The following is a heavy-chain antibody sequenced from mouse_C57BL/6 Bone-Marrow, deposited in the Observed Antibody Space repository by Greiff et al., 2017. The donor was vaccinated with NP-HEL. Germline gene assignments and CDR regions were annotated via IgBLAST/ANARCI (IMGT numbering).Heavy chain of an antibody. D-gene: IGHD2-4*01. Sequence: EVMLVESGGDLVKPGGSLKLSCAASGFTFSSYGMSWVRQTPDKRLEWVATISSGGSYTYYPDSVKGRFTISRDNAKNTLYLQMSSLKSEDTAMYYCARSTTIAWVDYWGQGTTLTVSS. CDR1: GFTFSSYG. CDR3: ARSTTIAWVDY. J-gene: IGHJ2*01. CDR2: ISSGGSYT. V-gene: IGHV5-6*01.